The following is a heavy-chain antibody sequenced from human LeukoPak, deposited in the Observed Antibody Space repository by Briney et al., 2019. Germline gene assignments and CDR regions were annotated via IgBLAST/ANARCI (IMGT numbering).Heavy chain of an antibody. J-gene: IGHJ4*02. D-gene: IGHD5/OR15-5a*01. CDR3: ASQQDLEYSLSSGGYYFDS. CDR1: GLQNKFW. Sequence: GGSLRLSCAASGLQNKFWMSWVRQAPGKGLEWVANIKYDGSERNYVDSVKGRFTISRDNATISLSLQMNSLRAEDTAVYYCASQQDLEYSLSSGGYYFDSWGQGIQVTVSS. CDR2: IKYDGSER. V-gene: IGHV3-7*01.